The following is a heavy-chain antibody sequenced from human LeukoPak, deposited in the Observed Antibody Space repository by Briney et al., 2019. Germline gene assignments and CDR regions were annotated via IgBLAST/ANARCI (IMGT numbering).Heavy chain of an antibody. CDR3: GRGIQSFDP. V-gene: IGHV1-2*06. J-gene: IGHJ5*02. CDR1: GGTFSSYA. CDR2: INPKNGDT. Sequence: ASVKVSCKASGGTFSSYAISWVRQAPGQGLEWMGRINPKNGDTNYAQKFQDRATMTRDTSMSAAYMEISRLTYDDTAVYYCGRGIQSFDPWGQGTLVTVSS.